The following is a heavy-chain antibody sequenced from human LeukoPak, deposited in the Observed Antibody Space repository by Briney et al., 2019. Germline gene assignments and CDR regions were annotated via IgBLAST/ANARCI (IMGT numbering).Heavy chain of an antibody. V-gene: IGHV4-59*01. Sequence: SETLSLTCTVSGASISSYYWCWIRQSPGKGLEWIGYIYYSGSTNYNPSLKSRVTISLDTSKSQFSLKVSSVTAADTAVYYCARWDYSGWYGGSLDGRGRESLVTVSS. D-gene: IGHD6-19*01. J-gene: IGHJ4*02. CDR1: GASISSYY. CDR2: IYYSGST. CDR3: ARWDYSGWYGGSLDG.